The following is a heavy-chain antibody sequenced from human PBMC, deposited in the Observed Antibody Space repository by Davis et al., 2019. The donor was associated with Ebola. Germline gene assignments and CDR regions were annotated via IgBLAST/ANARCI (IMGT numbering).Heavy chain of an antibody. CDR3: AKDLVSMIGVLIGEYYFDY. V-gene: IGHV3-30*18. D-gene: IGHD3-22*01. CDR1: GFTFSSYG. CDR2: ISYDGSDK. J-gene: IGHJ4*02. Sequence: PGGSLRLSCAASGFTFSSYGMHWVRQAPGKGLEWVAVISYDGSDKYYADSVKGRFTISRDNSKNTLYLQMNSLRAEDTAVYYCAKDLVSMIGVLIGEYYFDYWGQGTLVTVSS.